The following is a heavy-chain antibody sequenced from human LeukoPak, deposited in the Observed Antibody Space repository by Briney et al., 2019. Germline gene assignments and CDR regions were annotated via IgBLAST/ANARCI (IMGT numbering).Heavy chain of an antibody. V-gene: IGHV4-39*01. CDR1: GGSISSSSYS. J-gene: IGHJ4*02. CDR3: ARGTSDDFWSAYSAAYYFDY. Sequence: SETLSLTCTVSGGSISSSSYSWGWIRQPPGKGLEWIGSIYYSGSTYYNPSLKSRVTISVDTSKNQFSLKLSSVTAADTAVYYCARGTSDDFWSAYSAAYYFDYWGQGTLVTVSS. D-gene: IGHD3-3*01. CDR2: IYYSGST.